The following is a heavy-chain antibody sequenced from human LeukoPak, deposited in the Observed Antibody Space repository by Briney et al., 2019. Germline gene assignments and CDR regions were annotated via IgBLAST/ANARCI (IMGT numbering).Heavy chain of an antibody. J-gene: IGHJ6*03. Sequence: ASVKVSCKVSGYTLTELSMHWVRQAPGKGLEWMGGFDPEDGETIYAQKFQGRVTMTEDTSTDTAYMELSRLRSDDTAVYYCARGGYSSSWNFYYMDVWGKGTTVTISS. D-gene: IGHD6-13*01. CDR1: GYTLTELS. CDR2: FDPEDGET. CDR3: ARGGYSSSWNFYYMDV. V-gene: IGHV1-24*01.